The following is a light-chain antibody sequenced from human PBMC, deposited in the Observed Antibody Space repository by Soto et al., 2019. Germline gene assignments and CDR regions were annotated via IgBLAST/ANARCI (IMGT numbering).Light chain of an antibody. Sequence: VRTQSQATLSVSPGERAPLSCRASQSVSIKLAWYQQKPGQAPRLLIYDTSTRATGIPARFSGGGSGTDFTLTISSLEPEDFAIYYCQQRQYWPPITFGKGTRLDIK. J-gene: IGKJ5*01. CDR3: QQRQYWPPIT. CDR1: QSVSIK. CDR2: DTS. V-gene: IGKV3-15*01.